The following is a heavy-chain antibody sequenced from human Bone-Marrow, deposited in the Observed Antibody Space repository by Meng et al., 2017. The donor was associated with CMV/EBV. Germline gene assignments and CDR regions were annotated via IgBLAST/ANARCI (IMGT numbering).Heavy chain of an antibody. V-gene: IGHV1-2*02. J-gene: IGHJ4*02. CDR2: INPNSGGT. CDR1: GYTFTGYY. D-gene: IGHD1-1*01. CDR3: VRDHNWGPDY. Sequence: QVQLVQSGAEVKQPGAPVKVSCKASGYTFTGYYMHWVRQAPGQGLEWMGWINPNSGGTNYAQKFQDRVTMTRDTSISTVYMELSRLTSDDTAVYYCVRDHNWGPDYWGQGTLVTVSS.